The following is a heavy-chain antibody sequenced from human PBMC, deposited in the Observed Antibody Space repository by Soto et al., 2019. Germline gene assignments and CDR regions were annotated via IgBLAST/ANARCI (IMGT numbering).Heavy chain of an antibody. CDR2: IYSGGTI. CDR1: GFTVSSNY. Sequence: PGGSLRLSCAASGFTVSSNYMSWVRQAPGKGLEWVSVIYSGGTIYYAVSVKGRFTISRDTSKNTLYLQMNSLRDEDTAVYYCARPYYYGNWFDPWGQGTLVTVSS. D-gene: IGHD3-10*01. CDR3: ARPYYYGNWFDP. J-gene: IGHJ5*02. V-gene: IGHV3-66*01.